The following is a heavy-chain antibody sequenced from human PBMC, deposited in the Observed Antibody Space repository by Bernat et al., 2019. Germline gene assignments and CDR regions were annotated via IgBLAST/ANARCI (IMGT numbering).Heavy chain of an antibody. Sequence: QVQLVQSGAEEKEPGASVKVSCKASGYTFTSYAMHWVRKAPGQRLEWMGWINAGNGNTKYSQKFQGRVTITRDTSASTAYMELSSLRSEDTAVYYCARGLVKGNWFDPWGQGTLVTVSS. V-gene: IGHV1-3*05. J-gene: IGHJ5*02. CDR1: GYTFTSYA. D-gene: IGHD2-8*02. CDR3: ARGLVKGNWFDP. CDR2: INAGNGNT.